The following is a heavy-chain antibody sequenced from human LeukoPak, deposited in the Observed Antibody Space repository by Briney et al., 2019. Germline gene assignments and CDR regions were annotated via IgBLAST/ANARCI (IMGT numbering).Heavy chain of an antibody. J-gene: IGHJ3*01. CDR3: ATEDPSGLDVLLN. D-gene: IGHD6-19*01. CDR2: FDAENGDI. CDR1: GYLLRESS. V-gene: IGHV1-24*01. Sequence: ASVKVSCKISGYLLRESSMHWVRQAPGRGLEWMGGFDAENGDIIYAQKLQGRVTMTEDISTDTAYMELSDLRSDDTAVYYCATEDPSGLDVLLNWGQGTMVTVSS.